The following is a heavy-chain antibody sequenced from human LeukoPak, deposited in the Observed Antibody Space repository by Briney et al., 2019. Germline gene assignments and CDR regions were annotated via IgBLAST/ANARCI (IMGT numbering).Heavy chain of an antibody. CDR3: ARDWLAGNPYHAFDL. CDR1: GFTFSSYW. D-gene: IGHD3-22*01. Sequence: GGSLRLSCAASGFTFSSYWMSWVRQPPGKGLEYVANIKEDGSEEYCVGSVKGRFVISRDNAKTSLYLQMNSLRAEDTVVYYCARDWLAGNPYHAFDLWGKGTMVTVSS. CDR2: IKEDGSEE. J-gene: IGHJ3*01. V-gene: IGHV3-7*01.